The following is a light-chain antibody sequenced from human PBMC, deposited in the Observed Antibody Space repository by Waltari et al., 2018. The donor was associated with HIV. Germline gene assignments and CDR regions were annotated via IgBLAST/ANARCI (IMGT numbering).Light chain of an antibody. CDR3: CSYSGGPAWL. CDR2: EVT. J-gene: IGLJ3*02. V-gene: IGLV2-23*02. Sequence: QSALTQPASVSASPGQSIAISCTGISRDFGNYNLVSWFQHHPGKAPRLLIYEVTKRPSGVSDRFSGSKSGNTASLTISGLQAEDDADYYCCSYSGGPAWLFGGGTKLTVL. CDR1: SRDFGNYNL.